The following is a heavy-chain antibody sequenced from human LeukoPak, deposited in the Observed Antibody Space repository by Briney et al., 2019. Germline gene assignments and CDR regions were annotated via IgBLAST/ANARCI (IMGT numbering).Heavy chain of an antibody. V-gene: IGHV1-8*03. CDR1: GYTFTSYD. CDR2: INPNSDNT. D-gene: IGHD6-19*01. CDR3: ARDRYIAVAGTYYYYMDV. J-gene: IGHJ6*03. Sequence: ASVKVSCKASGYTFTSYDVNWVRQATGQGLEWMGWINPNSDNTDYAQKFQGRVTFTRNTSINTAYMELTSLRSEDTAVYYCARDRYIAVAGTYYYYMDVWGKGTTVTISS.